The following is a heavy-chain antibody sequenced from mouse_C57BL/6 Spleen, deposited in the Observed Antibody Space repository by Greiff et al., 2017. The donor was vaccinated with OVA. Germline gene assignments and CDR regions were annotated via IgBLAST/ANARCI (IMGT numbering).Heavy chain of an antibody. Sequence: QVQLQQPGAELVRPGSSVKLSCKASGYTFTSYWMHWVKQRPIQGLEWIGNIDPSDSETHYNQKFKDKATLTVDKSSSTAYMQLSSLTSEDSAVYYCARKGSPYYGSSYDYWGQGTTLTVSS. CDR1: GYTFTSYW. CDR2: IDPSDSET. J-gene: IGHJ2*01. D-gene: IGHD1-1*01. V-gene: IGHV1-52*01. CDR3: ARKGSPYYGSSYDY.